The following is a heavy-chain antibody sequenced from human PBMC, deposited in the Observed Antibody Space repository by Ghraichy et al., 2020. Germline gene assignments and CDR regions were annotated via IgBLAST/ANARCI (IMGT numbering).Heavy chain of an antibody. CDR1: GFTVSSNY. J-gene: IGHJ6*02. V-gene: IGHV3-66*01. CDR3: AASIAARPDYYGMDV. Sequence: GGSLRLSCAASGFTVSSNYMSWVRQAPGKGLEWVSVIYSGGSAYYADSVKGRFTISRDNSKNTLYLHMNSLRAEDTAVYYCAASIAARPDYYGMDVWGQGTTVTVSS. CDR2: IYSGGSA. D-gene: IGHD6-6*01.